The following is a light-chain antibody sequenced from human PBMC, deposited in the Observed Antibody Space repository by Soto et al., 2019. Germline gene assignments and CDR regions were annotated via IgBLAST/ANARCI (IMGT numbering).Light chain of an antibody. CDR1: SSNIGNNF. J-gene: IGLJ2*01. Sequence: QSVLTQPPSVSAAPGQKVTISCSGSSSNIGNNFVSWYQQLPGTAPKLLIYDNNKRPSGIPDRFSGSKPGTSATLGITGLQSVDEADYYCATCESRLSIGVFGGGTKLTVL. CDR3: ATCESRLSIGV. CDR2: DNN. V-gene: IGLV1-51*01.